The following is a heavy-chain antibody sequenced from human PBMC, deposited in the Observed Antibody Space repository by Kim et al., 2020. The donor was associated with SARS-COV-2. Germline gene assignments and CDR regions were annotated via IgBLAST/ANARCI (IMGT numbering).Heavy chain of an antibody. J-gene: IGHJ6*02. V-gene: IGHV3-11*06. CDR1: GFTFSDYY. CDR3: ARGDYCSSTSCYTGYYYGMDV. CDR2: ISSSSSYT. Sequence: GGSLRLSCAASGFTFSDYYMSWIRQAPGKGLEWVSYISSSSSYTNYADSVKGRFTISRDNAKNSLYLQMNSLRAEDTAVYYCARGDYCSSTSCYTGYYYGMDVWGQGTTVTVSS. D-gene: IGHD2-2*01.